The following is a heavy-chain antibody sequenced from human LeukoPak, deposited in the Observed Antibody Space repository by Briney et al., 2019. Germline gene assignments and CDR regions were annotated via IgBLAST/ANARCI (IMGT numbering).Heavy chain of an antibody. CDR1: GGSVSSGCYY. CDR3: AREADTLDY. Sequence: PSETLPLTCTVSGGSVSSGCYYWSWIRQPPGKGLEWIGYIYYRGSTNYNPSLKSRVAISVDTSKNQFSLKLSSVTAADTAVYYCAREADTLDYWGQGTLVTVSS. J-gene: IGHJ4*02. V-gene: IGHV4-61*01. CDR2: IYYRGST. D-gene: IGHD2-2*02.